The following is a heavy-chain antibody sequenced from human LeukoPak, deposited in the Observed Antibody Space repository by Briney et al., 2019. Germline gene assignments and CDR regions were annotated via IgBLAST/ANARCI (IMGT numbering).Heavy chain of an antibody. V-gene: IGHV1-2*02. CDR2: INPNSGGT. CDR1: GYTFTGYY. CDR3: ARGDGYHQYTGFDY. D-gene: IGHD5-24*01. J-gene: IGHJ4*02. Sequence: ASVKVSCKASGYTFTGYYMHWVRQAPGQGLEWMGWINPNSGGTNYAQKFQGRVTMTRDTSISTAYMELSRLRSDDTAVYYCARGDGYHQYTGFDYWGQGTLVTVSS.